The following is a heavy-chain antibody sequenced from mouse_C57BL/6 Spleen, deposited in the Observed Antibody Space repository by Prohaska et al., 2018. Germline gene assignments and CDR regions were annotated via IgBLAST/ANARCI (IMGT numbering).Heavy chain of an antibody. Sequence: QVQLQQPGAELVMPGASVKLSCKASGYTFTSYWMHWVKQRPGQGLEWIGEIDPSDSYTNYNQKFKGKATLTVDKSSSTAYMQLRSLTSEDSAVYYCARTAQASYFDYWGQGTTLTVSS. D-gene: IGHD3-2*02. CDR3: ARTAQASYFDY. V-gene: IGHV1-69*01. J-gene: IGHJ2*01. CDR1: GYTFTSYW. CDR2: IDPSDSYT.